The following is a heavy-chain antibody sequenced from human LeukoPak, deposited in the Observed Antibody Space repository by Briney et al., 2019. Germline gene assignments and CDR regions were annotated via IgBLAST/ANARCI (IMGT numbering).Heavy chain of an antibody. CDR3: AREDSYYYGSGSYPFDY. CDR2: IRYDGSNK. V-gene: IGHV3-30*02. Sequence: GGSLRLSCTASGFTFSSYGMHWVRQAPGKGLEWVAFIRYDGSNKYYADSVKGRFTISRDNAKNSLYLQMNSLRAEDTAVYYCAREDSYYYGSGSYPFDYWGQGTLVTVSS. D-gene: IGHD3-10*01. CDR1: GFTFSSYG. J-gene: IGHJ4*02.